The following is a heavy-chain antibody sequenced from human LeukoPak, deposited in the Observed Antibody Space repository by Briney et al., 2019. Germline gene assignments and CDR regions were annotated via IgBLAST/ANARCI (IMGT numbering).Heavy chain of an antibody. CDR1: GFTVSSNY. Sequence: GGSLRLSCAASGFTVSSNYMSWVRQAPGKGLEWVPVIYSGGSTYYADSVKGRFTISRDNSKNTLYLQMNSLRAEDTAVYYCARALDYYVWGSFDYWGQGTLVTVSS. CDR2: IYSGGST. V-gene: IGHV3-53*01. D-gene: IGHD3-16*01. CDR3: ARALDYYVWGSFDY. J-gene: IGHJ4*02.